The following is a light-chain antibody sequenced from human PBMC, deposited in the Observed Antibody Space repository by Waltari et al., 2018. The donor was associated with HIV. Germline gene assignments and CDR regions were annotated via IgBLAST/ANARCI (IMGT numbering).Light chain of an antibody. CDR3: ASWDDNLGHWI. J-gene: IGLJ2*01. V-gene: IGLV1-47*01. Sequence: QPKMTQAPSASKTPGQRITMSCSGSKSNLGNHYLYWYQQIAGAAPRLVMARNDQRPAGVPDRFSGTKSGTSAFLAITGLRLDDEATYVCASWDDNLGHWIFGGGTKLTVL. CDR1: KSNLGNHY. CDR2: RND.